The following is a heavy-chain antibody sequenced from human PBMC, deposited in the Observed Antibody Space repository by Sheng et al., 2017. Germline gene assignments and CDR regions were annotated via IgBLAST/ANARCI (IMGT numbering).Heavy chain of an antibody. J-gene: IGHJ4*02. CDR2: ISAYNGKT. CDR1: GYTFTSYG. V-gene: IGHV1-18*01. D-gene: IGHD3-16*02. Sequence: QDYLVQSGGEVKKPGASVKVSCKTSGYTFTSYGFDWVRQAPGQGLEWMGWISAYNGKTNYAQNFQDRITMTTDSSTSTAYMELRNLRSDDTAVYYCARGDDYIWGSYLHWGRGTLVSVSS. CDR3: ARGDDYIWGSYLH.